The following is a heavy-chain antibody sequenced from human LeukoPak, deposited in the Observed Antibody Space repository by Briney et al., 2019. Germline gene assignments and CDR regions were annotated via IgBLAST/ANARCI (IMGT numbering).Heavy chain of an antibody. Sequence: GGSLRLSCAASGFTFSSYSMNWVRLAPGKGLKWVSYISSSSGGIRYADSVKGRFTISRDNAKNSLYLQMNSLRDEDTAVYYCARDWSYAFDYWGQGILATVSS. D-gene: IGHD1-26*01. CDR1: GFTFSSYS. V-gene: IGHV3-48*02. J-gene: IGHJ4*02. CDR2: ISSSSGGI. CDR3: ARDWSYAFDY.